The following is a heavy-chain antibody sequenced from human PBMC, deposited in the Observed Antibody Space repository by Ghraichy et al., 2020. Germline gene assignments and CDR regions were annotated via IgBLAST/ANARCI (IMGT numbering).Heavy chain of an antibody. Sequence: GESLNISCAASGFTFDDYTMHWVRQAPGKGLEWVSLISWDGGSTYYADSVKGLFTISRDNSKNSLYLQMNSLRTEDTALYYCAKDGGYSYGYGTLDYWGQGTLVTVSS. CDR2: ISWDGGST. J-gene: IGHJ4*02. V-gene: IGHV3-43*01. CDR1: GFTFDDYT. CDR3: AKDGGYSYGYGTLDY. D-gene: IGHD5-18*01.